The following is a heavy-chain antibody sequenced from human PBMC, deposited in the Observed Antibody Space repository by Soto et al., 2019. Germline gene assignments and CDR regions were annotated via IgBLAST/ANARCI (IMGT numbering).Heavy chain of an antibody. CDR1: GYTFTRYG. Sequence: QVQLMQSGSEVTKPGASVKVSCKATGYTFTRYGITWVRQAPGQGLEWMGWISGDSSDTDHAQRFQGRFTMATDPSTNTAYMELRNLRSDDTAKYYCATGGRYCTSTDCRTGFDFWGQGTLVTVSS. J-gene: IGHJ4*02. D-gene: IGHD2-2*01. CDR3: ATGGRYCTSTDCRTGFDF. V-gene: IGHV1-18*01. CDR2: ISGDSSDT.